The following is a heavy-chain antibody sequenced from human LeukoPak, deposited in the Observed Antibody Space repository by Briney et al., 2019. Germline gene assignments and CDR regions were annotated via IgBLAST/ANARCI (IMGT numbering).Heavy chain of an antibody. Sequence: GGSLRLSCAASRFTFNNYAMSWVRQAPGKGLEWVSVISGSGGSTYYADSVKGRFTISRDNSKNTLYLQMNSLRAEDTAVYYCVGATLRTHFDYWGQGTLVTVSS. CDR3: VGATLRTHFDY. D-gene: IGHD4-17*01. CDR2: ISGSGGST. J-gene: IGHJ4*02. V-gene: IGHV3-23*01. CDR1: RFTFNNYA.